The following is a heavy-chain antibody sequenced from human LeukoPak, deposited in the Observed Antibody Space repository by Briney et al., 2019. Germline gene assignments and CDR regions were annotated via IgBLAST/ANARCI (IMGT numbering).Heavy chain of an antibody. V-gene: IGHV3-9*01. J-gene: IGHJ5*02. CDR3: AKDIEAAGTGWFDP. CDR1: GFTFDDYA. Sequence: GGSLRLSCAASGFTFDDYAMLWVRHAPGKGLEWVSGISWNSGSIDYADSVKGRFTISRDNAKNSLYLQMNSLRAEDTALYYCAKDIEAAGTGWFDPWGQGTLVTVSS. D-gene: IGHD6-13*01. CDR2: ISWNSGSI.